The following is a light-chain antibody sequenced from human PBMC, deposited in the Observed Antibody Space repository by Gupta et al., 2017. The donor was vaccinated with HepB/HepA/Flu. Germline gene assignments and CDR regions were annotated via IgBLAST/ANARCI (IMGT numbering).Light chain of an antibody. V-gene: IGLV1-40*01. CDR1: SSNIGAGYD. CDR2: RNN. CDR3: QSYDSSRSGPGV. J-gene: IGLJ2*01. Sequence: QSVLTQPPSVSGAPGQRVTIPCTGSSSNIGAGYDVHWYQQFPGIAPKLLIYRNNNRPSGGPDRFTGSKSGTSAALTITGLQAEDEADDYCQSYDSSRSGPGVFGGGTKVTVL.